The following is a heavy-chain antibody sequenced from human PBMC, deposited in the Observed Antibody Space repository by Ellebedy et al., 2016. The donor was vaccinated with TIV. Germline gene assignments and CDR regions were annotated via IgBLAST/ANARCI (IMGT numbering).Heavy chain of an antibody. D-gene: IGHD2-2*03. CDR3: ARAWTMDY. CDR2: TKQDGSEK. V-gene: IGHV3-7*01. Sequence: PGGSLRLSCAASGFTFSTYWMGWVRQAAGKGLEWVAITKQDGSEKYYVDSVMGRFTISRDNAKNSLYLQMSSLRDEDTAVYYCARAWTMDYWGQGTLVTVSS. J-gene: IGHJ4*02. CDR1: GFTFSTYW.